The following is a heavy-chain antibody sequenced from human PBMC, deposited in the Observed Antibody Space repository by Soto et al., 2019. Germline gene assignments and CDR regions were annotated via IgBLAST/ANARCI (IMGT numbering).Heavy chain of an antibody. Sequence: EVQLLESGGGLVQPGGSLRLSCAASGFTFSSYAMSWVRQAPGKGLEWVSAISGSGGSTYYADSVKGRFTISRDNSKNTLYLKINSLRAEDTAVYYCANNPPMWSGGSCYPGYWGQGTLVTVSS. J-gene: IGHJ4*02. D-gene: IGHD2-15*01. CDR2: ISGSGGST. CDR1: GFTFSSYA. CDR3: ANNPPMWSGGSCYPGY. V-gene: IGHV3-23*01.